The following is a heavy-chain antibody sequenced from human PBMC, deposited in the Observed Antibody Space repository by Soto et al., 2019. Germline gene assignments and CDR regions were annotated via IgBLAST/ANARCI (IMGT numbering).Heavy chain of an antibody. J-gene: IGHJ4*02. CDR1: GGSISSYY. D-gene: IGHD5-12*01. Sequence: SETLSLTCTVSGGSISSYYWSWIRQPPGKGLEWIGYIYYSGSTNYNPSLKSRVTISVDTSKNQFSLELSSVTAADTAVYYCATYGYNYDGYFDYWGQGTLVTVSS. CDR3: ATYGYNYDGYFDY. CDR2: IYYSGST. V-gene: IGHV4-59*01.